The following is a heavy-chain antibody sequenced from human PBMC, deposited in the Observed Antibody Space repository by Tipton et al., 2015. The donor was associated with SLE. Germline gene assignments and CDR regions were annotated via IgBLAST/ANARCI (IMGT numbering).Heavy chain of an antibody. CDR1: GFTFSGYE. Sequence: SLRLSCAASGFTFSGYEMNWVRQAPGKGLEWVSYISSSGSTIYCADSVKCRFTISRDNAKNSLYLQMNSLRAEDTAVYYCARGAGTDYYYYYYGMDVWGQGTTVTVSS. CDR3: ARGAGTDYYYYYYGMDV. J-gene: IGHJ6*02. V-gene: IGHV3-48*03. CDR2: ISSSGSTI. D-gene: IGHD3/OR15-3a*01.